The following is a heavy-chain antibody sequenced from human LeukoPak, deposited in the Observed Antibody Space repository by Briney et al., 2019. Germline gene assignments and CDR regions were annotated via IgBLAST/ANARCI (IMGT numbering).Heavy chain of an antibody. J-gene: IGHJ3*01. CDR3: AKDSYASGRPLHTFDV. D-gene: IGHD3-10*01. V-gene: IGHV3-21*04. Sequence: PGGSLRLSCAASGFTFSSYSMNWVRQAPGKGLEWVSSISSSSSYIYYADSVKGRFTISRDNAKNSLYLQMNSLRVEDTAIYYCAKDSYASGRPLHTFDVWGQGTMVTVSS. CDR2: ISSSSSYI. CDR1: GFTFSSYS.